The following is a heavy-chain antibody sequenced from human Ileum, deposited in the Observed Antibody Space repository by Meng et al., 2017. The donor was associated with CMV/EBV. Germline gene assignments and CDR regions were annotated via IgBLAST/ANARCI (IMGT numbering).Heavy chain of an antibody. J-gene: IGHJ6*02. CDR1: GFTFSSYA. Sequence: ESLKISCAASGFTFSSYAMHWVRQAPGKGLEYVSAISSNGGSTYYADSVKGRFTISRDNSKNTLYLQMGSLRAEDMAVYYCARAHEGYYYYYGMDVWGQGTTVTVSS. CDR2: ISSNGGST. CDR3: ARAHEGYYYYYGMDV. V-gene: IGHV3-64*02.